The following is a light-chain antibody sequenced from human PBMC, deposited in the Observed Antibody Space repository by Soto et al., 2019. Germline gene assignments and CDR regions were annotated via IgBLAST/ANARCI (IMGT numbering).Light chain of an antibody. CDR3: SSYTRSSTLDV. J-gene: IGLJ1*01. CDR1: SSDVGDYNY. Sequence: QSVLTQPASVSGSPGQSITISCTGTSSDVGDYNYVSWYQQHPGKAPKLMIYEVSNRPSGVSNRFSGSKSGNTASLTISGLQAEDEADYYCSSYTRSSTLDVFGPGTKVTVL. V-gene: IGLV2-14*01. CDR2: EVS.